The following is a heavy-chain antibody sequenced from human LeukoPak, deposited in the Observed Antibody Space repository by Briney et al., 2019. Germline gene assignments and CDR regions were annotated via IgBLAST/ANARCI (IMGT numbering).Heavy chain of an antibody. J-gene: IGHJ4*02. Sequence: PSETLSLTCTVSGGSISSYYWSWIRQPPGKGLEWIGYIYYSGSTNYNPSLKSRVTISVDTSKNQFSLKLSSVTAADTAVYYCARLETSSGSISYFDYWGQGTLVTVSS. CDR3: ARLETSSGSISYFDY. CDR2: IYYSGST. D-gene: IGHD6-19*01. CDR1: GGSISSYY. V-gene: IGHV4-59*08.